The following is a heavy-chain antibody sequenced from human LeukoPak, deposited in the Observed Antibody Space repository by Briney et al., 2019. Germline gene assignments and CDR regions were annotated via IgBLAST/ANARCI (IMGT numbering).Heavy chain of an antibody. V-gene: IGHV7-4-1*02. J-gene: IGHJ4*02. CDR3: ARDSETDIAVAGTDFDY. D-gene: IGHD6-19*01. Sequence: ASVKVSCKASGYTFTSYAMNWVRQAPGQGLEWMGWINTNTGNPTYAQGFTGRFVFSLDTSVSTAYLQISSLKAEDTAVYYCARDSETDIAVAGTDFDYWGQGTLVTVSS. CDR1: GYTFTSYA. CDR2: INTNTGNP.